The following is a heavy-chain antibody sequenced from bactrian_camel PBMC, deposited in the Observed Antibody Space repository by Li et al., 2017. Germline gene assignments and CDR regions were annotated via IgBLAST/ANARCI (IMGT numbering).Heavy chain of an antibody. V-gene: IGHV3S1*01. CDR2: IATGSGNT. D-gene: IGHD2*01. CDR3: AARGPYCYTKLSVRDFTY. J-gene: IGHJ6*01. Sequence: HVQLVESGGGLVQAGGSLRLSCAASGYTYSPYCMGWFRQAPGKEREGVARIATGSGNTYYADSVKSRFTISQDNAKNTVYLQMNSLKPEDTAMYYCAARGPYCYTKLSVRDFTYWGQGTQVTVS. CDR1: GYTYSPYC.